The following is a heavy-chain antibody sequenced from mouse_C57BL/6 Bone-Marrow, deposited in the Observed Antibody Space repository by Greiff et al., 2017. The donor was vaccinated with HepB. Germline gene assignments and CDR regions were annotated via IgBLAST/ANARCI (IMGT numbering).Heavy chain of an antibody. D-gene: IGHD1-1*01. V-gene: IGHV1-50*01. J-gene: IGHJ1*03. Sequence: VQLQQPGAELVKPGASVKLSCKASGYTFTSYWMQWVKQRPGQGLEWIGEIDPSDSYTNYNQKFKGKATLTVDTSSSTAYMQLSSLTSEDSAVYYCARDYYGSSHPWYFDVWGTGTTVTVSS. CDR1: GYTFTSYW. CDR2: IDPSDSYT. CDR3: ARDYYGSSHPWYFDV.